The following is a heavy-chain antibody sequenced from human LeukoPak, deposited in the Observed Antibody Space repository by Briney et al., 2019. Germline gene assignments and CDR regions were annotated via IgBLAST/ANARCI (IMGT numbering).Heavy chain of an antibody. J-gene: IGHJ4*02. CDR3: AKTEYYDFWSGYYPHFDY. CDR1: GFTFSSYA. CDR2: ISGSGGST. D-gene: IGHD3-3*01. V-gene: IGHV3-23*01. Sequence: GGSLRLSRAASGFTFSSYAMSWVRQAPGKGLEWVSAISGSGGSTYYADSVKGRFIISRDNSKNTLYLQMNSLRAEDTAVYYCAKTEYYDFWSGYYPHFDYWGQGTLVTVSS.